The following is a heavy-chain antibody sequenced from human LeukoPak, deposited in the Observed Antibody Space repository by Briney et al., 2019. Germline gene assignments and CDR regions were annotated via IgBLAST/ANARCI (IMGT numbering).Heavy chain of an antibody. CDR1: GGTFSSYA. Sequence: SVKVSCKASGGTFSSYAISWVRQAPGQGLEWMGRIIPILGIANYAQKFQGRVTITADKSTSTAYMELSSLRSEDTAVYYCARDWMATRMDWFDPWGQGTLVTVSS. CDR3: ARDWMATRMDWFDP. J-gene: IGHJ5*02. CDR2: IIPILGIA. V-gene: IGHV1-69*04. D-gene: IGHD5-24*01.